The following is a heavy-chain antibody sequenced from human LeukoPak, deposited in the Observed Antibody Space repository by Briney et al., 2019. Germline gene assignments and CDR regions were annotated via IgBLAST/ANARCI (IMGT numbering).Heavy chain of an antibody. Sequence: GAAVRVSRKASGYTFTRYGISCVPQAPGQGLEWRGWISAYNGNTNYAQKLQGRVTITTDTTTSTAYMELRSLRSDDTAVYYCARDLGGLSAFEIWGQGTMVTVSS. CDR1: GYTFTRYG. D-gene: IGHD2-15*01. V-gene: IGHV1-18*01. J-gene: IGHJ3*02. CDR2: ISAYNGNT. CDR3: ARDLGGLSAFEI.